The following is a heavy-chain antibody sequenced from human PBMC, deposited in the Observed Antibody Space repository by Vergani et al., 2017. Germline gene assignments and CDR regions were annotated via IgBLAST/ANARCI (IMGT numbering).Heavy chain of an antibody. V-gene: IGHV3-11*06. Sequence: QVQLVESGGGLVKPGGSLRLSCAASGFTFSDYYMSWIRQAPGKGLEWVSYISSSSSYTNYADSVKGRFTISRDNAKNSLYLQMNSLRAEDTAVYYCAKDMAPIWFGESTKNYFDYWGQGTLVTVSS. CDR1: GFTFSDYY. J-gene: IGHJ4*02. D-gene: IGHD3-10*01. CDR2: ISSSSSYT. CDR3: AKDMAPIWFGESTKNYFDY.